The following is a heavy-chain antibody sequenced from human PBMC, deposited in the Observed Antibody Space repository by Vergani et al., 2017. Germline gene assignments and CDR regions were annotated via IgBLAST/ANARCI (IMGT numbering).Heavy chain of an antibody. D-gene: IGHD3-9*01. J-gene: IGHJ6*03. CDR3: ARDVFDPRYYYYMDV. CDR1: GYTFNGYY. Sequence: QVQLVQSGAEVKKPVASVKVSCKASGYTFNGYYMHWVRQAPGQGLEWMGWINPNSGGTNYAQKFQGRVTMTRDTSISTAYMELSRLRSDDTAVYYCARDVFDPRYYYYMDVWGKGTTVTVSS. V-gene: IGHV1-2*02. CDR2: INPNSGGT.